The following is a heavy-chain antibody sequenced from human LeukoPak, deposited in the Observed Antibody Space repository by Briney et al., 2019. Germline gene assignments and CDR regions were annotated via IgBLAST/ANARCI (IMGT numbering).Heavy chain of an antibody. V-gene: IGHV4-39*07. J-gene: IGHJ5*02. CDR3: ARLTPGKNWFDP. D-gene: IGHD3-10*01. CDR1: GGSISSSGYY. CDR2: MYHSGIT. Sequence: SSETLSLTCTVSGGSISSSGYYWGWIRQPPGKGLEWIASMYHSGITYYNSSLKSRATISVDTSKNQFSLKLNSVTAADTSVYYCARLTPGKNWFDPWGHGTLVTVSS.